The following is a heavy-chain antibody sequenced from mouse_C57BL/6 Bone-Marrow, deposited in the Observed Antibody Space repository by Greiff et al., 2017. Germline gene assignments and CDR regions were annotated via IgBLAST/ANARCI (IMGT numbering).Heavy chain of an antibody. CDR3: ARHEYYGSSPDY. CDR2: ISSGGSYT. Sequence: VQLKESGGDLVKPGGSLKLSCAASGFTFSSYGMSWVRQTPDKRLEWVATISSGGSYTYYPDSVKGRFTISRDNAKNTLYLQMSSLKSEDTAMYYGARHEYYGSSPDYWGQGTTLTVSS. CDR1: GFTFSSYG. V-gene: IGHV5-6*01. J-gene: IGHJ2*01. D-gene: IGHD1-1*01.